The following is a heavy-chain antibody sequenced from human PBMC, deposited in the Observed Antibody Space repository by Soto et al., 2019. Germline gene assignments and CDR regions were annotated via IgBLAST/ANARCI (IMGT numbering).Heavy chain of an antibody. Sequence: PGESLKISCKGSGYSFTSYWISWVRQMPGKGLEWMGRIDPSDSYTNYSPSFQGHVTISADKSISTAYLQWSSLKASDTAMYYCARLGDIVVVPAVPPGYYYGMDVWGQGTTVTVSS. V-gene: IGHV5-10-1*01. CDR1: GYSFTSYW. CDR3: ARLGDIVVVPAVPPGYYYGMDV. D-gene: IGHD2-2*01. J-gene: IGHJ6*02. CDR2: IDPSDSYT.